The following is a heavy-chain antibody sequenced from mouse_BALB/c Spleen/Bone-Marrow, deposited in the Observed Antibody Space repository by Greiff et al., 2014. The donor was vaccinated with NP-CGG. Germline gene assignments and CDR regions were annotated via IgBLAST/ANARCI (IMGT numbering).Heavy chain of an antibody. V-gene: IGHV1-7*01. D-gene: IGHD1-1*01. CDR2: INPSTGYT. J-gene: IGHJ4*01. CDR3: ARVTVVAYYYAMDY. CDR1: GYTFTSYW. Sequence: QVQLKESGAELAKPGASVKMSCKASGYTFTSYWMHWVKQRPGQGLEWIGYINPSTGYTEYNQKFKDKATLTADKSSSTAYMQLSSLTSEDSAVYYCARVTVVAYYYAMDYWGQGTSVTVSS.